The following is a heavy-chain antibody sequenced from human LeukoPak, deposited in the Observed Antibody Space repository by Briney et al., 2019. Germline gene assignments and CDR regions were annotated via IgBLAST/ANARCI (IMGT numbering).Heavy chain of an antibody. J-gene: IGHJ4*02. CDR3: ARTDHHTPVGDYYGLDY. CDR1: GFTVSSNY. Sequence: GGSLRLSCAASGFTVSSNYMTWVRRAPGKGLEWVSGIYSGDTTYYADSVKGRFTISRDNSKNTLYLQMNSLRAEDTAVYYCARTDHHTPVGDYYGLDYWGQGTLVTVSS. V-gene: IGHV3-66*01. D-gene: IGHD3-10*01. CDR2: IYSGDTT.